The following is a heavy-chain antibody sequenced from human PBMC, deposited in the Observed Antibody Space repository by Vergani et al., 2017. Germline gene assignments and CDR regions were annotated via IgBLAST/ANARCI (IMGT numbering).Heavy chain of an antibody. J-gene: IGHJ4*02. CDR3: AREYSSSVGFLAY. Sequence: QVQLQESGPGLVKPSQTLSLTCTVSGGSISSGDYYWSWIRQPPGKGLEWIGSIYYSGSTYYNPSLKSRVTLSVDTSKNQFSLKLSSVTAADTAVYYCAREYSSSVGFLAYWGQGTLVTVSS. D-gene: IGHD6-6*01. CDR1: GGSISSGDYY. V-gene: IGHV4-30-4*08. CDR2: IYYSGST.